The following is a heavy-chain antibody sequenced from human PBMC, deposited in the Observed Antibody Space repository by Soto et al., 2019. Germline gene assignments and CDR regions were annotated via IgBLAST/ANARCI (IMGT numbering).Heavy chain of an antibody. CDR2: INAGNGNT. D-gene: IGHD6-19*01. J-gene: IGHJ4*02. CDR1: GYTFTSYA. Sequence: QVQLVQSGAEEKKPGASVKVSCKASGYTFTSYAMHWVRQAPGQRLEWMGWINAGNGNTKYSQKFQGRVTITRGTSASTAYMELSSVRSEDTAVYYCARAVAVPADFDYWGQGTLVTVSS. V-gene: IGHV1-3*05. CDR3: ARAVAVPADFDY.